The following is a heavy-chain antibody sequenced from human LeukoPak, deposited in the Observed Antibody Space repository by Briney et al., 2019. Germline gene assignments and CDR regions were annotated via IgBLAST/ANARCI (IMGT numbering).Heavy chain of an antibody. V-gene: IGHV4-31*03. Sequence: SETLSLTCTVSGGSISSGGYYWSWIRQHPGKGLEWIGYIYYSGSTYYNPSLKSRVTISVDTSKNQFSLKLSSVTAADTAVYYCARGSCGGDCYSPYYFDYWGQGTLVTVSS. J-gene: IGHJ4*02. CDR2: IYYSGST. D-gene: IGHD2-21*02. CDR3: ARGSCGGDCYSPYYFDY. CDR1: GGSISSGGYY.